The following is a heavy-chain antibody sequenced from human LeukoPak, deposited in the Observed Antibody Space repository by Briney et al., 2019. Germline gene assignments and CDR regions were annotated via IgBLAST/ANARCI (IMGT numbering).Heavy chain of an antibody. Sequence: GGSLRLSCAASGFTFSSYAMSWVRQAPGKGLEWVSAISGSGSSTYYADSVKGRFTISRDNSKNTLYLQMNSLRAEDTAVYYCAKDQTPETYYYGSGSSDYWGQGTLVTVSS. J-gene: IGHJ4*02. CDR1: GFTFSSYA. D-gene: IGHD3-10*01. CDR3: AKDQTPETYYYGSGSSDY. V-gene: IGHV3-23*01. CDR2: ISGSGSST.